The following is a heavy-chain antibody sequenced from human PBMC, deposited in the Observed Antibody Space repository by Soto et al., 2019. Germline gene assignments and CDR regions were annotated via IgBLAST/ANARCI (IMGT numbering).Heavy chain of an antibody. J-gene: IGHJ3*02. CDR2: VTPSTGGT. CDR1: GYTFIDYY. CDR3: AKDVRNDWYTASHI. D-gene: IGHD3-9*01. Sequence: QVQLVQSGADVKKPGASVMVSCKASGYTFIDYYIHWVRQAPGQGLEWMGWVTPSTGGTNYAPKFQDRITMTSYKSISTAYMELSSLRSDDTDVYYCAKDVRNDWYTASHIWGQGTLVTCSS. V-gene: IGHV1-2*02.